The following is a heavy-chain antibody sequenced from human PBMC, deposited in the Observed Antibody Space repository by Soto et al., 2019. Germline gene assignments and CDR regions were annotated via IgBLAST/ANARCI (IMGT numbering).Heavy chain of an antibody. CDR1: GGTFSSYA. V-gene: IGHV1-69*06. CDR2: IIPIFGTA. J-gene: IGHJ6*02. CDR3: ARPMVGNVDTAMVTDYYYGMDV. D-gene: IGHD5-18*01. Sequence: ASVKVSCKASGGTFSSYAIGWVRQAPGQGLEWMGGIIPIFGTANYAQKFQGRVTITADKSTSTAYMELSSLRSEDTAVYYCARPMVGNVDTAMVTDYYYGMDVWGQGTTVTVSS.